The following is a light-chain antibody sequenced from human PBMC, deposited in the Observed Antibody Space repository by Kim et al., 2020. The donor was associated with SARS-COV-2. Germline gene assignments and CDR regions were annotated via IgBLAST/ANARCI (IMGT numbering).Light chain of an antibody. CDR2: DAS. CDR3: HQYNSAPPLT. J-gene: IGKJ4*01. Sequence: PPGDTATLSCRASRGVANQLAWYQQKPGQAPRTLIYDASNRAIGIPDKFSGSGSGTDFTLTISRLEPEDSALYYCHQYNSAPPLTFGGGTKVDIK. V-gene: IGKV3-20*01. CDR1: RGVANQ.